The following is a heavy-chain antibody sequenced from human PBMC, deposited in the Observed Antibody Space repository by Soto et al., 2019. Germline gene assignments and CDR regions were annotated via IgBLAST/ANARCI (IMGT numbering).Heavy chain of an antibody. CDR2: ISGSGGST. Sequence: EVQLLESGGGLVQPGGSLRLSCAASGFTFSSYAMSWVRQAPGKGLEWVSAISGSGGSTYYADSVKGRLTISRDNSKNTLYLQMNSLRAEDTAVYYCAKDYYDSSALGYWGQGTLVTVSS. CDR1: GFTFSSYA. V-gene: IGHV3-23*01. CDR3: AKDYYDSSALGY. D-gene: IGHD3-22*01. J-gene: IGHJ1*01.